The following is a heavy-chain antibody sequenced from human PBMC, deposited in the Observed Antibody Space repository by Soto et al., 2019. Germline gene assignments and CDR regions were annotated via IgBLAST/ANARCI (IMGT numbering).Heavy chain of an antibody. CDR2: IYYSGST. Sequence: KQSQTLSLTCTVSGGSISSYYWSWIRQPPGKGLEWIGYIYYSGSTNYNPSLKSRVTISVDTSKNQFSLKLSSVTAADTAVYYCARDPGLTSYSGWLNYFDYWGQGTLVTVSS. V-gene: IGHV4-59*01. J-gene: IGHJ4*02. CDR1: GGSISSYY. CDR3: ARDPGLTSYSGWLNYFDY. D-gene: IGHD6-19*01.